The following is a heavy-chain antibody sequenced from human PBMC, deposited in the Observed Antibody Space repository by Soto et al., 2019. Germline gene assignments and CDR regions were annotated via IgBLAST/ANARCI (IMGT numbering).Heavy chain of an antibody. CDR3: AKSLISVQLPNYYYGMDV. CDR2: ISYDGSNK. D-gene: IGHD5-18*01. Sequence: PXGSLRLSCAASGFTFSSYGMHWVRQAPGKGLEWVAVISYDGSNKYYADSVKGRFTISRDNSKNTLYLQMNSLRAEDTAVYYCAKSLISVQLPNYYYGMDVWGKGTTVTVS. CDR1: GFTFSSYG. V-gene: IGHV3-30*18. J-gene: IGHJ6*04.